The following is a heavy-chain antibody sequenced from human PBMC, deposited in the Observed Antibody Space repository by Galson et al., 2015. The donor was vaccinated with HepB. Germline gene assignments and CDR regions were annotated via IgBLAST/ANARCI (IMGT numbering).Heavy chain of an antibody. CDR2: MDASGGRT. V-gene: IGHV3-23*01. CDR3: AKHCILSSCSHRYLDI. D-gene: IGHD6-13*01. J-gene: IGHJ3*02. Sequence: SLRLSCAASGFAFSRHTMTWVRQAPGKGLEWVSSMDASGGRTYYADSVKGRFAISRDDSKNTLYLQMNSQGAEDTALYYCAKHCILSSCSHRYLDIWGQGTTVAVSS. CDR1: GFAFSRHT.